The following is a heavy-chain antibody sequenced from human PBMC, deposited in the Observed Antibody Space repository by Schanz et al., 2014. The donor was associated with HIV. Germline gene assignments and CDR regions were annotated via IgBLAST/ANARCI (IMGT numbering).Heavy chain of an antibody. CDR3: ARGKNSFDY. Sequence: VQLVESGGGLARPGGSLRLSCAASRFSFSNAWIHWVRQAPGRGLEWIARIRNKAHGQTTEYAASVKGRFTISRDNSENSLYLQMNSLRTEDTAVYYCARGKNSFDYWGQGALITVSS. V-gene: IGHV3-72*01. CDR2: IRNKAHGQTT. CDR1: RFSFSNAW. J-gene: IGHJ4*02.